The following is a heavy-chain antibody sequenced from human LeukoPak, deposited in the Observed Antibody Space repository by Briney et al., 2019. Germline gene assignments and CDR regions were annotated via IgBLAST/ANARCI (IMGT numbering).Heavy chain of an antibody. J-gene: IGHJ3*02. CDR2: INRDGSTT. Sequence: PGGSLRLSCAASGFTFSIYWMHWVRQAPGKGLVWVSRINRDGSTTSYADSVKGRFTISRDNAKKSLYLQMNSLRAEDTAVYYCARDSVRGRPLVAFDIWGQGTMVTVSS. D-gene: IGHD6-6*01. V-gene: IGHV3-74*01. CDR1: GFTFSIYW. CDR3: ARDSVRGRPLVAFDI.